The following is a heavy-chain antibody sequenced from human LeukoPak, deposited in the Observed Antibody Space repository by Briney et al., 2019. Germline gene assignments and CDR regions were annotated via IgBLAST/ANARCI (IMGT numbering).Heavy chain of an antibody. CDR3: ARARQWLVVYYGMDV. CDR1: GYTFTSYG. V-gene: IGHV1-18*01. Sequence: ASVKVPCKASGYTFTSYGISWVRQAPGQGLEWMGWISAYNGNTNYAQKLQGRVTITRDTSASTAYMELSSLRSEDTAVYYCARARQWLVVYYGMDVWGQGTTVTVSS. J-gene: IGHJ6*02. CDR2: ISAYNGNT. D-gene: IGHD6-19*01.